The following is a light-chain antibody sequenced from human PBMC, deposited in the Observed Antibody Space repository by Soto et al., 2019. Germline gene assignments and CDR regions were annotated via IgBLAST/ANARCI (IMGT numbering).Light chain of an antibody. CDR3: MQALQTGWT. CDR1: QSLLHSNGYNY. J-gene: IGKJ1*01. Sequence: EIVMTQSPLSLPVTPGEPASISCRSSQSLLHSNGYNYLDWYLQKPGQSPQLLIYLGSHRDSGVPDRFSGSGSGTHFTLKISSVEAADVGVYYCMQALQTGWTFGQGTKVEIK. V-gene: IGKV2-28*01. CDR2: LGS.